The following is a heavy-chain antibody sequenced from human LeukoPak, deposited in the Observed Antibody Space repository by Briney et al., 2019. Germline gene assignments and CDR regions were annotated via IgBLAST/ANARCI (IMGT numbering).Heavy chain of an antibody. V-gene: IGHV1-8*01. CDR2: MNPNSGNT. CDR3: ASTRHATVTSFDY. Sequence: ASVKVSCKASGYTFTSYDINWVRQATGQGLEWMGWMNPNSGNTGYAQKFQGRVTMTRNTSISTAYMELNSLRSEDTAVYYCASTRHATVTSFDYWGQGTLVTVSS. J-gene: IGHJ4*02. D-gene: IGHD4-17*01. CDR1: GYTFTSYD.